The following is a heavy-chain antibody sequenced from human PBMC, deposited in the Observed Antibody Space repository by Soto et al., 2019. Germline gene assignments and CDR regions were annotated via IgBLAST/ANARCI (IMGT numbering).Heavy chain of an antibody. CDR1: GFTFSNAW. CDR3: TTDHIAAAGDY. V-gene: IGHV3-15*01. Sequence: GESLKISCADSGFTFSNAWMSWVRQAPGKGLEWVGRIKSKTDGGTTDYAAPVKGRFTISRDDSKNTLYLQMNSLKTEDTAVYYCTTDHIAAAGDYWGQGTPVTVSS. D-gene: IGHD6-13*01. CDR2: IKSKTDGGTT. J-gene: IGHJ4*02.